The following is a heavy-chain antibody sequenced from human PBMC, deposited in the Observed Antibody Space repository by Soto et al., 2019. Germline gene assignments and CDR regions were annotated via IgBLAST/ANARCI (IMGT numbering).Heavy chain of an antibody. Sequence: QVQLVQSGAEEKKPGASVKVSCKASGYTFTSYAMHWVRQAPGQRLEWMGWINAGNGNTTYSQKFQGRVTITRDTSAISAYMELGSLRSEDTAGYYCARSILVVTALDYWGQGTLVTVSS. CDR1: GYTFTSYA. CDR3: ARSILVVTALDY. D-gene: IGHD2-21*02. V-gene: IGHV1-3*05. CDR2: INAGNGNT. J-gene: IGHJ4*02.